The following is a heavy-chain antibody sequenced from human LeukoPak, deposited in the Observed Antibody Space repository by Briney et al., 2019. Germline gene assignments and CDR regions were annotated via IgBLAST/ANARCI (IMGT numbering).Heavy chain of an antibody. Sequence: PGGSLRLSCEGSGFTFRKYAMNWVRQAPGKGLEWGSAIGVSTDITYYADSVKGRCIIPRDNSRNTLHVQMSGLRVEDTAIYYCAKGEEAFDIWGQGTMVTVSS. CDR1: GFTFRKYA. CDR3: AKGEEAFDI. V-gene: IGHV3-23*01. J-gene: IGHJ3*02. CDR2: IGVSTDIT.